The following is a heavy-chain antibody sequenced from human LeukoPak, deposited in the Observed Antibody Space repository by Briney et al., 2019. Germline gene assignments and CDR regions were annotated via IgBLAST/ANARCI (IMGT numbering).Heavy chain of an antibody. CDR2: MSGSGGRT. V-gene: IGHV3-23*01. J-gene: IGHJ4*02. CDR3: AKEYYYDSSGYWGYFDY. Sequence: GGSLRLSCAASGFTFSTYAMSWVRQAPGKGLEWVSAMSGSGGRTYYSDSVKGRFTISRDNPKNTLYLQMNSLRAEDTAVYYCAKEYYYDSSGYWGYFDYWSQGTLVTVSS. CDR1: GFTFSTYA. D-gene: IGHD3-22*01.